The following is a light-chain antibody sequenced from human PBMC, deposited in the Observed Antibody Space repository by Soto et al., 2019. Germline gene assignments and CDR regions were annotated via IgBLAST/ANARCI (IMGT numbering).Light chain of an antibody. V-gene: IGKV3-20*01. Sequence: EIVLTQSPGTLSLSPGERATLSCRASQSVSSSYLAWYQQKPGQAPRLLIYGASSRATGIPDRFGGSGSGTDFTLTISRLEPEDFAVYFWQQYGTSPRTFGQGTKVEIK. CDR1: QSVSSSY. J-gene: IGKJ1*01. CDR3: QQYGTSPRT. CDR2: GAS.